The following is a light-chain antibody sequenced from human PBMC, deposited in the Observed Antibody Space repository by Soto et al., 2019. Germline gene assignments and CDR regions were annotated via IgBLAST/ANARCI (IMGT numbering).Light chain of an antibody. CDR1: QSVSKY. Sequence: DIQMTQSPSSLSASVGDRITINCRASQSVSKYLNWYQHKLGKAPELLLYAASSLYSGVPSRFSGSASGTYVTLTISNLQPEDSAIYYCQQTYTSPGTVGQGTKVEIK. J-gene: IGKJ1*01. CDR2: AAS. CDR3: QQTYTSPGT. V-gene: IGKV1-39*01.